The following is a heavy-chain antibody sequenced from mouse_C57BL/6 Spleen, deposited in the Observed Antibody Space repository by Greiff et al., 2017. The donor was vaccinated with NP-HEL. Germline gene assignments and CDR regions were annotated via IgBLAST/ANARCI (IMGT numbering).Heavy chain of an antibody. V-gene: IGHV5-16*01. Sequence: EVKLMESAGGLVQPGSSMKLSCTASGFTFSDYYMAWVRQVPEKGLEWVANINYDGSSTYYLDSLKSRFIISRDNAKNILYLQMSSLKSEDTATYYCARGEYDYAMGYWGQGTSVTVSS. J-gene: IGHJ4*01. D-gene: IGHD5-2*01. CDR3: ARGEYDYAMGY. CDR1: GFTFSDYY. CDR2: INYDGSST.